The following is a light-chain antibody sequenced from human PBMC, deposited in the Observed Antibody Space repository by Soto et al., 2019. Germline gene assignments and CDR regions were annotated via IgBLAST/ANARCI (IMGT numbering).Light chain of an antibody. Sequence: EIVMTQSPATLSVSPGEGVTLSCRASQGVGITLAWYQQKPGQTPRLLIYNAFTRATGIPARFSGRGSGTEFTLTINSLQSEDSAVYYCQRYNDWPLTFGGGTKVEVK. CDR1: QGVGIT. CDR2: NAF. V-gene: IGKV3-15*01. J-gene: IGKJ4*01. CDR3: QRYNDWPLT.